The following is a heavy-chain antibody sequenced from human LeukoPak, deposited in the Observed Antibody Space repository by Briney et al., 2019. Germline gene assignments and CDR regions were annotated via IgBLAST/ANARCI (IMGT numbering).Heavy chain of an antibody. CDR3: ASNTAMVIYYYYYMDV. V-gene: IGHV3-66*01. J-gene: IGHJ6*03. CDR1: GFTVSNNY. CDR2: MYSDGPT. D-gene: IGHD5-18*01. Sequence: PGGSLRLSCAASGFTVSNNYMSWVRQAPGKGLEWVSVMYSDGPTYYADSVKGRFTISRDSSKNTLYLQMNTLRAEDTAVYYCASNTAMVIYYYYYMDVWGKGTTVTVSS.